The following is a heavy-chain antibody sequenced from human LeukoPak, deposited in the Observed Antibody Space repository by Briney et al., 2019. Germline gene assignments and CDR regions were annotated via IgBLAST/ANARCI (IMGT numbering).Heavy chain of an antibody. CDR3: AKGTGSGWFDCFDY. D-gene: IGHD6-19*01. V-gene: IGHV3-30*18. CDR2: ISYDGSNT. J-gene: IGHJ4*02. Sequence: PGGSLRLSCATSGFTFSSYGMHWVRQTPGKGLEWVAVISYDGSNTYYADSVKGRFTISRDNSKNTLYLQMNSLRTEDTAVYCCAKGTGSGWFDCFDYWGQGTLVTVSS. CDR1: GFTFSSYG.